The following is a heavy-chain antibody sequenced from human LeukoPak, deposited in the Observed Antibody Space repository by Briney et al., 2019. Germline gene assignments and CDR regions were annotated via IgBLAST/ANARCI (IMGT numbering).Heavy chain of an antibody. Sequence: PGGSLRLSCAASGFTFSSYGMSWVRQAPGKGLEWVSAISGSGGSTYYADSVKGRFTISRDNSKNTLYLQMNSLRAEDTAVYYCAKDHSLVVTALDYWGQGTLVTVSS. CDR1: GFTFSSYG. CDR2: ISGSGGST. D-gene: IGHD2-21*02. V-gene: IGHV3-23*01. J-gene: IGHJ4*02. CDR3: AKDHSLVVTALDY.